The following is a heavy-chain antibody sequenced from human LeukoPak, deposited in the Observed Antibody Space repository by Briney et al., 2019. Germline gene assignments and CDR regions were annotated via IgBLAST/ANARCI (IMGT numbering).Heavy chain of an antibody. CDR1: GYTFTSYD. CDR2: MNPNSGNT. Sequence: ASVKVPCKASGYTFTSYDINWVRQATGQGLEWMGWMNPNSGNTGYAQKFQGRVTMTRNTSISTAYMELSSLRSEDTAVYYCAWRSTSFFYYYGMDVWGQGTTVTVSS. D-gene: IGHD2-2*01. V-gene: IGHV1-8*01. CDR3: AWRSTSFFYYYGMDV. J-gene: IGHJ6*02.